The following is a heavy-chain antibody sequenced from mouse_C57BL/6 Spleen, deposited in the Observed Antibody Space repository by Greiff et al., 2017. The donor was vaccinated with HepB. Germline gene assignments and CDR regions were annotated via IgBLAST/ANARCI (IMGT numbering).Heavy chain of an antibody. V-gene: IGHV7-3*01. Sequence: EVKLVESGGGLVQPGGSLSLSCAASGFTFTDYYMSWVRQPPGKALEWLGFIRNKANGYTTEYSASVKGRFTISSDNSQSILYLQMNALRAEDSATYYCARYRYFDVWGTGTTVTVSS. CDR1: GFTFTDYY. CDR3: ARYRYFDV. J-gene: IGHJ1*03. CDR2: IRNKANGYTT.